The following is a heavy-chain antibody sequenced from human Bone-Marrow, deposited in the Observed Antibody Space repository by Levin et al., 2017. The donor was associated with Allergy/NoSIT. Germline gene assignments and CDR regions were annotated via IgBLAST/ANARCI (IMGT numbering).Heavy chain of an antibody. Sequence: PGGSLRLSCSVSGFSFTSYSMSWVRQAPGKGLEWVSYISSSGKTIYYGDSMKGRFTISRDNAKNSVYLQMKSLISEDTAIYYCARDSKVTTMGRARYYSSSGMDVWGQGTTVTVSS. V-gene: IGHV3-48*03. CDR3: ARDSKVTTMGRARYYSSSGMDV. J-gene: IGHJ6*02. CDR1: GFSFTSYS. CDR2: ISSSGKTI. D-gene: IGHD4-23*01.